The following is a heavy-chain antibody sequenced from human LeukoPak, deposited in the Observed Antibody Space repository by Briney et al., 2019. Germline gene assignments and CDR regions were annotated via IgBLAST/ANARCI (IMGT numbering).Heavy chain of an antibody. D-gene: IGHD3-16*01. V-gene: IGHV4-34*01. Sequence: SVTLSLTCAVYGGSFSGYYWSWIRQPPGKGLEWIGEINHSGSTNYNPSLKSRVTISVDTSKNQFSLKLSSVTAADTAVYYCARGPLLGWFDPWGQGTLVTVSS. CDR1: GGSFSGYY. CDR2: INHSGST. CDR3: ARGPLLGWFDP. J-gene: IGHJ5*02.